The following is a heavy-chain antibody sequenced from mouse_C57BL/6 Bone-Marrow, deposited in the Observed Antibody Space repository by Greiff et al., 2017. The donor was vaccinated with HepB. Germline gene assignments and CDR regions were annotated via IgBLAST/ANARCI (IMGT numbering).Heavy chain of an antibody. CDR2: FYPGSGSI. Sequence: VQLVESGAELVKPGASVKLSCKASGYTFTEYTIHWVKQRSGQGLEWIGWFYPGSGSIKYNEKFKDKATLTADKSSSTVYMELSRLTSVDSAVYFCARHEDPDYYSNYRFAYWGQGTLVTVSA. D-gene: IGHD2-5*01. CDR1: GYTFTEYT. V-gene: IGHV1-62-2*01. J-gene: IGHJ3*01. CDR3: ARHEDPDYYSNYRFAY.